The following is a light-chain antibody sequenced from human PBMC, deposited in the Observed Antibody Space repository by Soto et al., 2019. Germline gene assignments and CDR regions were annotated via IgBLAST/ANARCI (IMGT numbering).Light chain of an antibody. Sequence: QSVLTQPASVSGSPGQSITISCTGTSSDIGAYDYVSWYQQYPGRVTKLLIHEVTNRPSGVSDRFSGSKSGNTASLTISGLQTDDEAVYYCSSHAASSAFYVFGTGTKLTVL. CDR3: SSHAASSAFYV. CDR1: SSDIGAYDY. V-gene: IGLV2-14*01. J-gene: IGLJ1*01. CDR2: EVT.